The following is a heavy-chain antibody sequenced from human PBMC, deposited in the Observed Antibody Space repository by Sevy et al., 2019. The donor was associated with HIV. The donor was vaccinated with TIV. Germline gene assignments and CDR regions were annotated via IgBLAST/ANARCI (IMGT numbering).Heavy chain of an antibody. CDR1: GFTFSSYA. V-gene: IGHV3-30-3*01. Sequence: GGSLRLSCAASGFTFSSYAMHWVRQAPGKGLEWVAVISYDGSNKYYAYSVKGRFTISRDNSKNTLYLQMNSLRAEDTAVYYCARGGPYGSGSYDAFDIWGQGTMVTVSS. D-gene: IGHD3-10*01. CDR3: ARGGPYGSGSYDAFDI. CDR2: ISYDGSNK. J-gene: IGHJ3*02.